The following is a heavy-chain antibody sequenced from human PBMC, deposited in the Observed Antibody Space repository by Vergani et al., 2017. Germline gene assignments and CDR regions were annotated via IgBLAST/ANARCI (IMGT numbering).Heavy chain of an antibody. CDR1: GFTFRSFS. Sequence: EVQLVESGGGLVKRGGPLNSSFPPFGFTFRSFSINWVAQVPGKGLEWVSSISISSSYIYYADSVKGRFTISRDNAKNSLYLQMNSLRAEDTAVYYCARDIRPTRGAGTPYFDYWGQGTLVTVSS. D-gene: IGHD6-13*01. J-gene: IGHJ4*02. V-gene: IGHV3-21*01. CDR2: ISISSSYI. CDR3: ARDIRPTRGAGTPYFDY.